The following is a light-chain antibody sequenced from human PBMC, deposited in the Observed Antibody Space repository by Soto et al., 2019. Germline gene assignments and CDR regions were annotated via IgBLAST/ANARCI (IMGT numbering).Light chain of an antibody. CDR2: AAS. V-gene: IGKV1-6*01. J-gene: IGKJ1*01. CDR3: LQEYGDSWT. CDR1: RDVGSD. Sequence: QMTQSPSSLSASVGEKIIITCRASRDVGSDVSWYQQKPGQAPKLLIYAASNLYTGVPSRFSGSRSGTEFTLTISSLKNEDFASYDCLQEYGDSWTFGQGTKVDIK.